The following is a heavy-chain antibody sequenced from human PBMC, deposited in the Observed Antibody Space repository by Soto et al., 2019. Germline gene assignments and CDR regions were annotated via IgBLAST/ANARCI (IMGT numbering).Heavy chain of an antibody. Sequence: PSETLSLTCAVYGGSFSGYYWSWIRQPPGKGLEWIGEINHSGSTNYNPSLKSRVTISVDTSKNQFSLKLSSVTAADTAVYYCARIRIGFWSGYYWFDPWGQGTLVTAPQ. CDR1: GGSFSGYY. CDR2: INHSGST. D-gene: IGHD3-3*01. J-gene: IGHJ5*02. CDR3: ARIRIGFWSGYYWFDP. V-gene: IGHV4-34*01.